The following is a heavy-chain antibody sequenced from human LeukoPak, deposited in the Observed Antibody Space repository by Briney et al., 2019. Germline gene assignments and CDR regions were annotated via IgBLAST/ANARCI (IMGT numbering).Heavy chain of an antibody. CDR3: ARSEAATRGSLPV. Sequence: NAGGSLRLSCAASGFTFSDYYMSWIRQAPGKGLEWVSYISSSGSTIYYADSVKGRFTISRDNAKNSLYLQMNSLRAEDTAVYYCARSEAATRGSLPVWGQGTLVTVSS. V-gene: IGHV3-11*01. CDR2: ISSSGSTI. J-gene: IGHJ4*02. CDR1: GFTFSDYY. D-gene: IGHD2-15*01.